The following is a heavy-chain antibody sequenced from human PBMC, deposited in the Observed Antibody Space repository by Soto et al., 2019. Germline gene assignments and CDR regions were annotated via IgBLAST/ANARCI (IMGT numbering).Heavy chain of an antibody. D-gene: IGHD3-10*01. J-gene: IGHJ4*02. CDR2: VYSSVTT. Sequence: SETLSLTFSVSGGSINSYWWSWIRQPAGKGLEWIGRVYSSVTTDYNPSLNSRATLSVETSKNQFSLKLSSVTAADTAVYYCARDIGSYAYGEGYWGQGIQVTVSS. V-gene: IGHV4-4*07. CDR3: ARDIGSYAYGEGY. CDR1: GGSINSYW.